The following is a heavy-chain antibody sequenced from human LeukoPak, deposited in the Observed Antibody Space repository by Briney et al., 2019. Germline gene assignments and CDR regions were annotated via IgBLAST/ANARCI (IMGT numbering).Heavy chain of an antibody. Sequence: PGGSLRLSCAASGFSVSSNYMSWVRQAPGKGLEWVSIIYSGGDTYYTDSVKGRFTISRDNSKNTLNLQMNSLRAEDTAVYYCARVKAEEHHNILTGRIGFDYWGQGTPVTVSS. CDR2: IYSGGDT. CDR3: ARVKAEEHHNILTGRIGFDY. CDR1: GFSVSSNY. D-gene: IGHD3-9*01. J-gene: IGHJ4*02. V-gene: IGHV3-66*01.